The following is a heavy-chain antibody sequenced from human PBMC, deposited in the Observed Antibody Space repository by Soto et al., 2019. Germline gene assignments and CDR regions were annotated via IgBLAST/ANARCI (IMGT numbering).Heavy chain of an antibody. J-gene: IGHJ4*02. Sequence: QVQLQESGPELVEPSETLSLTCSVSGGSISSDYWTWIRQPPGKALEWIGYIYYSGSTNYNPSLKSRFTISVDTSKNQFTLRLSSVTAADTAVYYCARGIETAPRTGLVYWGQGTLVTVSS. CDR3: ARGIETAPRTGLVY. CDR1: GGSISSDY. D-gene: IGHD2-2*01. CDR2: IYYSGST. V-gene: IGHV4-59*01.